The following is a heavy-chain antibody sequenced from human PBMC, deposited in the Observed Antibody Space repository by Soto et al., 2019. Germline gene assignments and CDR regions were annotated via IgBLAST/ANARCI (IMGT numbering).Heavy chain of an antibody. J-gene: IGHJ5*02. CDR3: AKGDTAMDYNWFDP. Sequence: GGSLRLSCAASGFTFSSYSMNWVRQAPGKGLEWVSSISSSSSYIYYADSVKGRFTISRDNAKNSLYLQMNSLRAEDTAVYYCAKGDTAMDYNWFDPWGQGTLGTVSS. D-gene: IGHD5-18*01. V-gene: IGHV3-21*01. CDR1: GFTFSSYS. CDR2: ISSSSSYI.